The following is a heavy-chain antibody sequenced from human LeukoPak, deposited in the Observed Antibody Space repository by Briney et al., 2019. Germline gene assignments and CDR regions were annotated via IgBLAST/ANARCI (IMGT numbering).Heavy chain of an antibody. CDR1: GCSISSGGYY. J-gene: IGHJ4*02. D-gene: IGHD6-13*01. CDR2: IYYSGST. CDR3: ARERSRAGHFDY. Sequence: SETLSLTCTVSGCSISSGGYYWSWLRQHPGKGLEWIGYIYYSGSTYYNPSLKSRVTISVDTSKNQFSLKLSSVTAADTAVYYWARERSRAGHFDYWGQGTLVTVSS. V-gene: IGHV4-31*03.